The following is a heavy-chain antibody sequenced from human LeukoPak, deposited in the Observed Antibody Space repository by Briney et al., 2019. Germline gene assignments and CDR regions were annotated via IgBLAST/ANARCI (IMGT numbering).Heavy chain of an antibody. J-gene: IGHJ4*02. V-gene: IGHV3-23*01. CDR2: IIAGGGST. CDR3: ATNIAAQVDY. D-gene: IGHD6-6*01. CDR1: GFTFSSCA. Sequence: PGGSLRLSCTASGFTFSSCAMTWVRQAPGKGLEWVSAIIAGGGSTYYAESVKGRFTISRDNSKNTLYLQMNSLRAEDTAVYYCATNIAAQVDYWGQGTLVTVSS.